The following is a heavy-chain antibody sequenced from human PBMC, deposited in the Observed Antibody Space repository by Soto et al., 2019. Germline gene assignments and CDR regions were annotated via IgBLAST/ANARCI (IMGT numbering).Heavy chain of an antibody. Sequence: QVQLQQWGAGLLKPSETLSLTCAVYGGSFSGYYWSWIRQPPGKGLEWIGEINHSGSTNYNPSLKSRVTISVDTSQDQFSLKLSSVTAADTAVYYCARGPVLGSSVVVPAASTIDYWGQGTLVTVSS. V-gene: IGHV4-34*01. D-gene: IGHD2-2*01. CDR1: GGSFSGYY. CDR3: ARGPVLGSSVVVPAASTIDY. CDR2: INHSGST. J-gene: IGHJ4*02.